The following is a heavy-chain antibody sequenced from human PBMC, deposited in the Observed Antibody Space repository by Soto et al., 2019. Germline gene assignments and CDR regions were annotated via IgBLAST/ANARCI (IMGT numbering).Heavy chain of an antibody. Sequence: SGTLSLTCTVIGPSIARYYWSWIRQPPGKGLEWIGYIYYSGSTNYNPSLKSRVTISVDTSKNQFSLNLSSVTAADTAVYYCARVWGGAFDFWGQGTMVT. D-gene: IGHD3-10*01. CDR1: GPSIARYY. CDR3: ARVWGGAFDF. J-gene: IGHJ3*01. V-gene: IGHV4-59*01. CDR2: IYYSGST.